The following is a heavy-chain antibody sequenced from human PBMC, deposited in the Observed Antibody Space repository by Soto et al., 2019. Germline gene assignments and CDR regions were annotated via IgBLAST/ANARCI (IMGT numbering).Heavy chain of an antibody. CDR2: ISSSGDNS. Sequence: PGGSLRLSCAASGFTFSTYAMSWVRQAPGKGLEWVACISSSGDNSYYAYSVKGRFTISSDNSNGTLYLQMNNMSAEDTAVYYCADGGESSFNFVXWGQGTLVTVSX. CDR1: GFTFSTYA. J-gene: IGHJ4*02. D-gene: IGHD3-10*01. V-gene: IGHV3-23*01. CDR3: ADGGESSFNFVX.